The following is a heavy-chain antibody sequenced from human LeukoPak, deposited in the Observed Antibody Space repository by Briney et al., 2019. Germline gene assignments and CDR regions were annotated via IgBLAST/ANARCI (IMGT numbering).Heavy chain of an antibody. V-gene: IGHV4-59*01. D-gene: IGHD2-15*01. CDR1: GGSISNYY. Sequence: SETLSLTCTVSGGSISNYYWSWIRQPPGRGLEWIGWIYFTGSTNYNPSLKNRVTMSLDTSKDQFSLKLTSMTAADTALYYCARDPGGRRHVPLHAFDMWGQGTVVTVSS. CDR3: ARDPGGRRHVPLHAFDM. CDR2: IYFTGST. J-gene: IGHJ3*02.